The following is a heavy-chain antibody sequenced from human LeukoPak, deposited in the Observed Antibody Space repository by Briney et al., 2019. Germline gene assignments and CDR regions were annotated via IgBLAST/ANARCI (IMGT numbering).Heavy chain of an antibody. CDR1: GFTFSRYW. J-gene: IGHJ5*02. Sequence: GGSLRLSCAASGFTFSRYWMSWVRQAPGKGLEWVSAIHTSGDTCYADSVKGRFTISRDTSKNTLYLQINSLRVEDTAVYYCIVFGDSNHWGQGTLVTVSS. V-gene: IGHV3-53*01. CDR2: IHTSGDT. D-gene: IGHD4-17*01. CDR3: IVFGDSNH.